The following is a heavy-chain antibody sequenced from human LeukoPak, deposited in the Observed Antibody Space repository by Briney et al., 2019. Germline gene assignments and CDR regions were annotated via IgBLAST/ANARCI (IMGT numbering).Heavy chain of an antibody. V-gene: IGHV1-69*13. CDR1: GGTFSRYA. J-gene: IGHJ4*02. CDR2: IIPMFGIA. CDR3: ARDRPYTGGWRGFDY. D-gene: IGHD6-19*01. Sequence: SVKVSCKASGGTFSRYAISWVRQAPGQGLEWMGGIIPMFGIANYARKFQGRVTITADESTSTAYMELSSLRSEDTAVYYCARDRPYTGGWRGFDYWGQGTLVTVSS.